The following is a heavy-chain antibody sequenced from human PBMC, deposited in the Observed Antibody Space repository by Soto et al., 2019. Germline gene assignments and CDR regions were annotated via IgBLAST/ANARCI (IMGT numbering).Heavy chain of an antibody. D-gene: IGHD1-1*01. CDR1: GFTINNNY. CDR3: AKEPWRPLEPS. J-gene: IGHJ5*02. V-gene: IGHV3-66*01. CDR2: VYNGGST. Sequence: PGGSLRLSCAASGFTINNNYMSWVRQAPGKGLEWISVVYNGGSTFYADSVKGRFTISRDDSKNTLYLQMNSLRVEDTAVYYCAKEPWRPLEPSWGQGTLVTVSS.